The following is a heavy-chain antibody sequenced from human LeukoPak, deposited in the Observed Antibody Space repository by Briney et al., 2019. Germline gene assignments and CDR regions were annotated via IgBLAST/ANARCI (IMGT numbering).Heavy chain of an antibody. V-gene: IGHV1-69*06. D-gene: IGHD6-19*01. J-gene: IGHJ4*02. Sequence: ASVKFSCKASGGTFSSDAISWVRQAPGQGLEWMGGIIPIFGTANYAQKFQGRVTITADKSTSTAYMELSSLRSEDTAVYYCAREGYSSRWLEYWGQGTLVTASS. CDR3: AREGYSSRWLEY. CDR1: GGTFSSDA. CDR2: IIPIFGTA.